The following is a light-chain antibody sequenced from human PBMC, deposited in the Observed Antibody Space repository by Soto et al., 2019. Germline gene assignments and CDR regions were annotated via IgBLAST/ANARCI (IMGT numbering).Light chain of an antibody. V-gene: IGKV1-27*01. CDR2: ASI. Sequence: DIQMTQSPSSLSASVGDRVTITCRASQDISNYLAWFQQKPGKVPELLIYASIILQSGVTSRFSRSGCVTDFTLTNTPVQPEDVATYYCQKYYNARWTFGQGTEVEIK. J-gene: IGKJ1*01. CDR1: QDISNY. CDR3: QKYYNARWT.